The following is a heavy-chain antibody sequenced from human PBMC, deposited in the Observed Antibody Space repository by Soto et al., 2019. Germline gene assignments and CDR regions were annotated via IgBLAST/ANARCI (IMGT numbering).Heavy chain of an antibody. CDR2: MNPNSGNT. Sequence: GASVKVSCKASGYTFTSYDINWVRQATGQGLEWMGWMNPNSGNTGYAQKFQGRVTMTRNTSISTAYMELSSLRSEDTAVYCCARDYGGNLGYYYYGMDVWGQGTTVTVSS. D-gene: IGHD4-17*01. CDR1: GYTFTSYD. J-gene: IGHJ6*02. CDR3: ARDYGGNLGYYYYGMDV. V-gene: IGHV1-8*01.